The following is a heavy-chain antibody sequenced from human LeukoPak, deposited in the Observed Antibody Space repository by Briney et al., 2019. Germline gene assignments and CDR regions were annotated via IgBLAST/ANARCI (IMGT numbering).Heavy chain of an antibody. CDR1: GGSISSGGYY. CDR3: TTMREPWYSSGYYLFDS. CDR2: IYHSGST. J-gene: IGHJ4*02. D-gene: IGHD6-19*01. Sequence: NPSQTLSLTCTVSGGSISSGGYYWSWIRQPPGKGLEWIGYIYHSGSTYYNPSLKSRVTISVDTSKNQFSLKLSSVTAADTAVYYCTTMREPWYSSGYYLFDSWGQGTLVTVSS. V-gene: IGHV4-30-2*03.